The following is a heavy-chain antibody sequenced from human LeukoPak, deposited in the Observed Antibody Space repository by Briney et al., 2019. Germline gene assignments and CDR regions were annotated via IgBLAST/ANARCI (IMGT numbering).Heavy chain of an antibody. V-gene: IGHV4-4*07. CDR2: IYTSGST. D-gene: IGHD3-9*01. CDR1: GGSISSYY. CDR3: ARGDYDTLTGYLGFDY. Sequence: SETLSLTCTVSGGSISSYYWSWIRQPAGKGLEWIGRIYTSGSTNYNPSLKSRVTMSVDTSKNQFSLKLSSVTAADTAVYYCARGDYDTLTGYLGFDYWGQGTLATVSS. J-gene: IGHJ4*02.